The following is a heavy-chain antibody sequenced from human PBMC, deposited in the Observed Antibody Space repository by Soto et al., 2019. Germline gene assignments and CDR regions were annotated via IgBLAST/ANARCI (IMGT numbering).Heavy chain of an antibody. J-gene: IGHJ4*02. CDR1: GYTFTSYD. CDR3: ARGSGFIYYFDY. Sequence: AASVKVSCKASGYTFTSYDINWVRQATGQGLEWMGWMNPNSGNTGYAQKFQGRVTMTRNTSISTAYMELSSLRSEDTAVYYCARGSGFIYYFDYWGQGTLVTVSS. V-gene: IGHV1-8*01. D-gene: IGHD5-12*01. CDR2: MNPNSGNT.